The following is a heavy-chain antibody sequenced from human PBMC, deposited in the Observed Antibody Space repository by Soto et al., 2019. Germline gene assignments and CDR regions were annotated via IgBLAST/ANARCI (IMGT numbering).Heavy chain of an antibody. CDR3: ARVVDYYDPYYDYGMDV. CDR2: ISSSSSYI. Sequence: EVQLVESGGGLVKPGGSLRLSCAASGFTFSSYSMNWVRQAPGKGLEWVSSISSSSSYIYYADSGKGRFTISRDNAKNSLYMQMNSLRAEDTAVYYCARVVDYYDPYYDYGMDVWGQGTTVTVSS. D-gene: IGHD3-22*01. J-gene: IGHJ6*02. V-gene: IGHV3-21*01. CDR1: GFTFSSYS.